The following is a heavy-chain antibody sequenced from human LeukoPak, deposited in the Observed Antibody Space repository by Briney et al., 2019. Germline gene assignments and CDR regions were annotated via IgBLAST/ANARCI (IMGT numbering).Heavy chain of an antibody. V-gene: IGHV3-66*01. J-gene: IGHJ4*02. Sequence: GGSLRLSCAASGFTVSSNYMSWVRQAPGKGLEWVSVIYSGGSTYYADSVKGRFTISRDNSKNTLYLQMNSLRAEDTAVYYCARDSDDILTGYSYYFDYWGQGTLVTVSS. CDR1: GFTVSSNY. CDR3: ARDSDDILTGYSYYFDY. D-gene: IGHD3-9*01. CDR2: IYSGGST.